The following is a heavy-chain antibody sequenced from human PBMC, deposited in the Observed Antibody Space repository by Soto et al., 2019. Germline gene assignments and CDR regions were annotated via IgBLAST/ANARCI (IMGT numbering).Heavy chain of an antibody. V-gene: IGHV3-23*01. CDR2: ISGSGGST. CDR1: GFTFSNYG. J-gene: IGHJ6*03. CDR3: AKVWPICSGGSCFRLAYYYYYMDV. D-gene: IGHD2-15*01. Sequence: GGSLRLSCAASGFTFSNYGMHWVRQAPGKGLEWVSAISGSGGSTYYADSVKGRFTISRDNSKNTLYLQMNSLRAEDTAVYYCAKVWPICSGGSCFRLAYYYYYMDVWGKGTTVTVSS.